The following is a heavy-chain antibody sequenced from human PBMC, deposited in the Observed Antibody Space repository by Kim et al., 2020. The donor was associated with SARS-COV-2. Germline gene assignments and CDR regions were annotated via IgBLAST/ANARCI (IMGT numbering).Heavy chain of an antibody. CDR3: ARTPPEYDSSGYYPYEAFDI. J-gene: IGHJ3*02. V-gene: IGHV5-51*01. CDR1: GYSFTSYW. Sequence: GESLKISCKGSGYSFTSYWIGWVRQMPGKGLEWMGIIYPGDSDTRYSPSFQGQVTISADKSISTAYLQWSSLKASDTAMYYCARTPPEYDSSGYYPYEAFDIWGQGTMVTVSS. D-gene: IGHD3-22*01. CDR2: IYPGDSDT.